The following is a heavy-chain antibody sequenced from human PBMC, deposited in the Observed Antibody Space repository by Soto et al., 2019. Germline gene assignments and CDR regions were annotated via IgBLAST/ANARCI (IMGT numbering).Heavy chain of an antibody. Sequence: EVQLVESGGGLIQPGGSLRLSCAASGFAVSSKYMTWVRQAPGKGLEWVSVIYGGGTTYYAGSVKGRFTIARDTSKNTLYLQMNSLRAEDTAVYYCVQTTGWPGFDFWGQGTLVTVYS. V-gene: IGHV3-53*01. D-gene: IGHD6-19*01. J-gene: IGHJ4*02. CDR1: GFAVSSKY. CDR2: IYGGGTT. CDR3: VQTTGWPGFDF.